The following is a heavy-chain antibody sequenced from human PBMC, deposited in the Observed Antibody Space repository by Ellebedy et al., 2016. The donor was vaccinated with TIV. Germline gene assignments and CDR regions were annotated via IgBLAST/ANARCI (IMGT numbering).Heavy chain of an antibody. D-gene: IGHD3-22*01. CDR1: GFTFNSYW. CDR3: VRDGAYGDYSPGYYGMDV. V-gene: IGHV3-7*03. Sequence: GESLKISCAASGFTFNSYWMSWVRQAPGKGLEWVANINQDGSRIYYVDSVKGRFTISRENAKNSVYLRMNTLRVEDTAVYHCVRDGAYGDYSPGYYGMDVWGQGTTVTVSS. CDR2: INQDGSRI. J-gene: IGHJ6*02.